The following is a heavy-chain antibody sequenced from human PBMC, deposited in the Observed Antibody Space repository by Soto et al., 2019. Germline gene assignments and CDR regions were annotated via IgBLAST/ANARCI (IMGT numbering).Heavy chain of an antibody. Sequence: PGGSLRLCCAASGFTFSSYSMNWVRQAPGKGLEWVSYISSSSSTIYYADSVKGRFTISRDNAKNSLYLQMNSLRDEDTAVYYCARDLGSGYVYGDNWFDPWGQGTLVTVSS. CDR1: GFTFSSYS. J-gene: IGHJ5*02. CDR3: ARDLGSGYVYGDNWFDP. D-gene: IGHD5-12*01. CDR2: ISSSSSTI. V-gene: IGHV3-48*02.